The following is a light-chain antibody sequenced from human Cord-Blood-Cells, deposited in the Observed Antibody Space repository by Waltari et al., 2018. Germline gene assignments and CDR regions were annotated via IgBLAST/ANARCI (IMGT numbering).Light chain of an antibody. Sequence: QSVLTQPPPLSGAPGQSVTISCPGHRSNTAAGYHLHRYQQLPGTAPKLLIYGNSNRPSGFPDRFSGSKSGTSASLAITGLQAEDGADYYCQSYDSSLSGSVVFGGGTKLTVL. V-gene: IGLV1-40*01. CDR3: QSYDSSLSGSVV. CDR1: RSNTAAGYH. J-gene: IGLJ2*01. CDR2: GNS.